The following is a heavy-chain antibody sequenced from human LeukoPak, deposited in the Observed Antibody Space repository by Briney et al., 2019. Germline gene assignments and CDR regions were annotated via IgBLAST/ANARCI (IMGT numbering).Heavy chain of an antibody. D-gene: IGHD6-13*01. Sequence: GASVKVSCKASGYTFTGYYMHWVRQAPGQGLAWMGWINPNSGGTNYAQKFQGRVTMTRDTSISTAYMELSRLRSDDTAVYYCARREYSSSWFFDYWGQGTLVTVSS. V-gene: IGHV1-2*02. CDR2: INPNSGGT. CDR1: GYTFTGYY. CDR3: ARREYSSSWFFDY. J-gene: IGHJ4*02.